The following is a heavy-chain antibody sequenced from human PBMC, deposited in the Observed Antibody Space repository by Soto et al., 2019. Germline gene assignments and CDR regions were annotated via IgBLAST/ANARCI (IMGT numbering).Heavy chain of an antibody. CDR3: AREVAMAAAGPYYYYYGMDV. CDR1: GDSVSSNSAA. CDR2: TYYRSKWYN. J-gene: IGHJ6*02. V-gene: IGHV6-1*01. Sequence: SQTLSLTCAISGDSVSSNSAAWNWIRQSPSRGLEWLGRTYYRSKWYNDYAVSVKSRITINPDTSKNQFSLQLNSVTPEDTAVYYCAREVAMAAAGPYYYYYGMDVWGQGTTVTVSS. D-gene: IGHD6-13*01.